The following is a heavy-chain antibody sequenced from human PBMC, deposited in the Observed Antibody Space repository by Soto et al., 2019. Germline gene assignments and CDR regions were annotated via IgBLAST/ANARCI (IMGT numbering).Heavy chain of an antibody. CDR1: GGSISSGGYY. CDR3: ARTPLLYSSGWYELELYNWFDP. Sequence: PSETLSLTCTVSGGSISSGGYYWSWIRQHPGKGLEWIGYIYYSGSTYYNPSLKSRVTISVDTSKNQFSLKLSSVTAADTAVYYCARTPLLYSSGWYELELYNWFDPWGQGTLVTVSS. V-gene: IGHV4-31*03. J-gene: IGHJ5*02. D-gene: IGHD6-19*01. CDR2: IYYSGST.